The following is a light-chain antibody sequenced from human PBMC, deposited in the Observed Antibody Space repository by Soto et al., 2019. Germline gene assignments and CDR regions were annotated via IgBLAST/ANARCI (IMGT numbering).Light chain of an antibody. CDR3: QQVHIYPLT. J-gene: IGKJ1*01. CDR2: AAS. CDR1: QGISSR. Sequence: DIQLTQSPSFMSASVGDRVTITCRASQGISSRLAWYQQKPGQSPKLLIYAASALHSEVPSRFSGSGSGTAFTLTSSSLQPEDFATYYCQQVHIYPLTFGQGTKVESK. V-gene: IGKV1-9*01.